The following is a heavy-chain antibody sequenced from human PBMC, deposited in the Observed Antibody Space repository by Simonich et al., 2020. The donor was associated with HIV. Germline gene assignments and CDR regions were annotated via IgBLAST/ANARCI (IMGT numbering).Heavy chain of an antibody. D-gene: IGHD2-15*01. J-gene: IGHJ6*03. V-gene: IGHV3-15*01. CDR2: IIRKTDGGTT. CDR3: TTVPPGYCSGGSCYGYYYYYYYMDV. CDR1: GGSISSSSYY. Sequence: LHLQESGPGLVKPSETLSLTCTVSGGSISSSSYYWGWIRQPPGKGLEWIGLIIRKTDGGTTDYAAPVKGRFTISSDESKNTLYLQRNSLKTEDTAVYYCTTVPPGYCSGGSCYGYYYYYYYMDVWGKGTTVTVSS.